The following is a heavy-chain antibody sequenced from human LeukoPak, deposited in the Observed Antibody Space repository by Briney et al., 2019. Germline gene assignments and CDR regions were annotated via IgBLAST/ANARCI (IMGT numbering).Heavy chain of an antibody. CDR2: ISYDGSNK. CDR3: AKDLSRYIVVVPAATPWDY. V-gene: IGHV3-30-3*01. D-gene: IGHD2-2*02. CDR1: GFTFSSYA. Sequence: GGSLRLSCAASGFTFSSYAMHWVRQAPGKGLEWVAVISYDGSNKYYADSVKGRFTISRDNSKNTLYLQMNSLRAEDTAVYYCAKDLSRYIVVVPAATPWDYWGQGTLVTVSS. J-gene: IGHJ4*02.